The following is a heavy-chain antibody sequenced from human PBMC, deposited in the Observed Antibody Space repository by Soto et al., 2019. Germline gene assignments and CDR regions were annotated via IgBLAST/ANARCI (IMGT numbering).Heavy chain of an antibody. D-gene: IGHD6-6*01. CDR3: ARGRSIAARRDYYYGMDV. J-gene: IGHJ6*02. V-gene: IGHV1-8*01. CDR2: MNPNSGNT. Sequence: ASVKVSCKASGYTFTSYDINWVRQATGQGLEWMGWMNPNSGNTGYAQKFQGRVTMTRNTSISTAYMELSSLRSEDTAVYYCARGRSIAARRDYYYGMDVWGQGTTVTSP. CDR1: GYTFTSYD.